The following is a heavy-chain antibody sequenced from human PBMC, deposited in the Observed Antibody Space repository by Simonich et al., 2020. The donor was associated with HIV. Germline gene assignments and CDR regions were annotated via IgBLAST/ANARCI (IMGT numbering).Heavy chain of an antibody. J-gene: IGHJ4*02. Sequence: GGGVVQPGRSLRLSCAASGFTFSSYAMHWVRQAPGKGREWVAVISYDGSNKYYADSVKGRFTIFRDNSKNTLYLQMNSLRAEDTAVYYCARAWSKVVVLGVGYWGQGTLVTVSS. D-gene: IGHD3-22*01. V-gene: IGHV3-30*07. CDR3: ARAWSKVVVLGVGY. CDR2: ISYDGSNK. CDR1: GFTFSSYA.